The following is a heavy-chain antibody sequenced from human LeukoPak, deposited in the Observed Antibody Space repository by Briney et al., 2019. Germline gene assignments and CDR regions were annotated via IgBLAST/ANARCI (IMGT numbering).Heavy chain of an antibody. D-gene: IGHD3-9*01. V-gene: IGHV3-9*01. CDR3: AKSRDDGTGYYYDY. Sequence: GGSLRLSCEASGFSFDDYAMHWVRQAPGKGLEWVAGISRNSYNIAYGDSVKGRFTISRDNAKKSLSLQMDSLGTEDTAFYYCAKSRDDGTGYYYDYWGQGVLVTVAS. J-gene: IGHJ4*02. CDR2: ISRNSYNI. CDR1: GFSFDDYA.